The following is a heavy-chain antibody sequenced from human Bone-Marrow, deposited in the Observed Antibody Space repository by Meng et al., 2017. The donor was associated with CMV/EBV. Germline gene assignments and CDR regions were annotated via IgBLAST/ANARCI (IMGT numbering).Heavy chain of an antibody. CDR3: ARDSRTEVVVPAAKAGFDP. CDR2: INPNSGGT. D-gene: IGHD2-2*01. Sequence: QLWEAGAGVTKPGSSEHVSCKASGYTFTGYYRHWVRQAPGQGLEWMGWINPNSGGTNYAQKFQGRVTMTRDTSISTAYMELSRLRSDDTAVYYCARDSRTEVVVPAAKAGFDPWGQGTLVTVSS. J-gene: IGHJ5*02. V-gene: IGHV1-2*02. CDR1: GYTFTGYY.